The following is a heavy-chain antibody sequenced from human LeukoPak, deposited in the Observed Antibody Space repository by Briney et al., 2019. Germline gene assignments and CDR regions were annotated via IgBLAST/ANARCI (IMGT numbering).Heavy chain of an antibody. CDR1: GFTFSSYS. D-gene: IGHD3-3*01. Sequence: GSLRLSCAASGFTFSSYSMNWVRQAPGKGLEWVSYISSSSSTIYYADSVKGRLTISRDNSRNTLYLQINSLRAEDTAVYYCAKGPKYDFWSGTRDYYFDYWGQGTLVTVPS. CDR3: AKGPKYDFWSGTRDYYFDY. V-gene: IGHV3-48*01. CDR2: ISSSSSTI. J-gene: IGHJ4*02.